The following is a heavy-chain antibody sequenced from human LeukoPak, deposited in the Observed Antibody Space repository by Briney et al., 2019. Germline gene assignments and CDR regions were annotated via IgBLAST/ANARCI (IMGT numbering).Heavy chain of an antibody. CDR3: SGGGSYHYFDY. J-gene: IGHJ4*02. CDR1: GFTVSSNY. Sequence: PGGSLRLSCSASGFTVSSNYMSWVRQAPGKGLEWVSVIYSGGSTYYADSVKGRFTISRDNSKNTLYLQMNSLRAEDTAVYYCSGGGSYHYFDYWGQGTLVTVSS. D-gene: IGHD1-26*01. V-gene: IGHV3-53*01. CDR2: IYSGGST.